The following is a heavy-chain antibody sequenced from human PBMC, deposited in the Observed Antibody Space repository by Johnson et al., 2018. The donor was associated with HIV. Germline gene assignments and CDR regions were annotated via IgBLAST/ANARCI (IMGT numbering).Heavy chain of an antibody. Sequence: QVQLVESGGGVVQPGRSLRLSCAASGFTFSSYAMHWVRQAPGKGLEWVAVISYDGSNKYYADSVKGRFTISRDNVKKSLFLQMNGLRADDTAVYYCARDRVYSGSYY. D-gene: IGHD1-26*01. CDR1: GFTFSSYA. CDR3: ARDRVYSGSYY. J-gene: IGHJ6*01. V-gene: IGHV3-30-3*01. CDR2: ISYDGSNK.